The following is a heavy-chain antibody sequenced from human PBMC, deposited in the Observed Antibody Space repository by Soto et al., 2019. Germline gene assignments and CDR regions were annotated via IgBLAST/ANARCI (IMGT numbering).Heavy chain of an antibody. CDR3: ARGRSIGRFFF. Sequence: KPSETLSLTCTVSGDSINRGTYYWACIRQPPGKGLEWIGSIHYGGSTYYNPSLKSRVTISVDTSKNQFSLNLISVTAADTAVFFCARGRSIGRFFFWGPGTLVTVFS. D-gene: IGHD3-16*01. CDR1: GDSINRGTYY. V-gene: IGHV4-39*01. J-gene: IGHJ2*01. CDR2: IHYGGST.